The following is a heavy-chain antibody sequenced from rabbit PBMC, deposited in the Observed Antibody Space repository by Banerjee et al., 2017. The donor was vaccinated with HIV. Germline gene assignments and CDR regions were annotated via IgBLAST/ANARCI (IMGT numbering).Heavy chain of an antibody. J-gene: IGHJ4*01. CDR1: GFSFSNKYV. V-gene: IGHV1S45*01. CDR2: IYTSSGNT. D-gene: IGHD8-1*01. CDR3: ARGSSSYWDYFNL. Sequence: QEQLEESGGDLVKPEGSLTLTCTASGFSFSNKYVMCWVRQAPEKGLELIACIYTSSGNTVNANWAKGRFTISKTSSTRVTLQMTSLTAADTATYFCARGSSSYWDYFNLWGQGTLVTVS.